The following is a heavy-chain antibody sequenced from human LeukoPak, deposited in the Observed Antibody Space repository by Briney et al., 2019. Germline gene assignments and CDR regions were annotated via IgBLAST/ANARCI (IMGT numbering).Heavy chain of an antibody. CDR3: ARHLASGNYPNNYFDY. CDR2: IYYSGST. Sequence: PETLSLTCTVSGGSINSYYWSWIRQPPGKGLEWIGYIYYSGSTNYNPSLKSRVTISVDMSKSQFSLRLTSVTAADTAVYYCARHLASGNYPNNYFDYWGQGTLVTVSS. J-gene: IGHJ4*02. CDR1: GGSINSYY. V-gene: IGHV4-59*01. D-gene: IGHD3-10*01.